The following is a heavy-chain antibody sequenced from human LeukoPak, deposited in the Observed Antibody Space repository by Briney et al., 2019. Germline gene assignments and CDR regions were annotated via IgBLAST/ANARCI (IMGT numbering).Heavy chain of an antibody. V-gene: IGHV3-48*04. J-gene: IGHJ4*02. Sequence: PGGSLRLSCAASGFTFSSYSMNWVRQAPGKGLEWVSYISSSSSTIYYADSVEGRFTISRDNAKNSLYLQMNSLRAEDTAVYYCASASGGWYFDYWGQGTLVTVSS. CDR2: ISSSSSTI. D-gene: IGHD6-19*01. CDR3: ASASGGWYFDY. CDR1: GFTFSSYS.